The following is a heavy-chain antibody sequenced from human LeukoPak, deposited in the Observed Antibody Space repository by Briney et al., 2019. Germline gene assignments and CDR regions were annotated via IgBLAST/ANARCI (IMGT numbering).Heavy chain of an antibody. CDR3: ARGGGYSYGTDPFDY. V-gene: IGHV4-59*01. Sequence: PSETLSLTCPVSGGSISSYYWSWIRQPPGKGLEWIGYIYYSGSTNCNPSLKSRVTISVDPSKNQFSLKLSSVTAADTAVYYCARGGGYSYGTDPFDYWGQGTLVTVSS. D-gene: IGHD5-18*01. CDR1: GGSISSYY. J-gene: IGHJ4*02. CDR2: IYYSGST.